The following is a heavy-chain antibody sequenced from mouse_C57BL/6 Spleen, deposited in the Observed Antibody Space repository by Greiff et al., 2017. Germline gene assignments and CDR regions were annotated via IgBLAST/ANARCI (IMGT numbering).Heavy chain of an antibody. CDR1: GYSITSGYY. Sequence: VQLQQSGPGLVKPSQSLSLTCSVTGYSITSGYYWNWIRQFPGNKLEWMGYISYDGSNNYNPSLKNRISITRDTSKNQFFLKLNSVTTEDTATYYCARRESFYYGSSYAMDYWGQGTSVTVSS. V-gene: IGHV3-6*01. CDR3: ARRESFYYGSSYAMDY. CDR2: ISYDGSN. J-gene: IGHJ4*01. D-gene: IGHD1-1*01.